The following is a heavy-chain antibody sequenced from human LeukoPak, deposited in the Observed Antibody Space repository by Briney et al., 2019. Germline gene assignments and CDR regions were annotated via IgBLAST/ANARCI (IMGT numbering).Heavy chain of an antibody. J-gene: IGHJ6*03. V-gene: IGHV4-34*01. CDR3: ARAARSRPYYYYYYMDV. D-gene: IGHD2-2*01. Sequence: SETLSLTCAVCGGSFSGYYWSWIRQPPGKGLEWIGEINHSGSTNYNPSLKSRVTISVDTSKNQSSLKLSSVTAADTAVYYCARAARSRPYYYYYYMDVWGKGTTVTISS. CDR2: INHSGST. CDR1: GGSFSGYY.